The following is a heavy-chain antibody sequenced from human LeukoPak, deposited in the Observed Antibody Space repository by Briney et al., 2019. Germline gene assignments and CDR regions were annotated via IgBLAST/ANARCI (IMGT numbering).Heavy chain of an antibody. J-gene: IGHJ4*02. V-gene: IGHV3-30*04. CDR2: ISYEGSNQ. CDR3: ARGGYSYGWISYYFDY. D-gene: IGHD5-18*01. CDR1: GFTFSSYA. Sequence: GGSLRLSCAASGFTFSSYAMHWVRQAPGKGLEWVAVISYEGSNQYYADSVKGRFTISRDNAKNTMDLQMNSLRAEDTAVYYCARGGYSYGWISYYFDYWGQGTLVTVSS.